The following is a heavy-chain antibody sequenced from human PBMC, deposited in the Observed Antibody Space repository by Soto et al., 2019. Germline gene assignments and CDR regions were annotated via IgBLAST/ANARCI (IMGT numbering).Heavy chain of an antibody. V-gene: IGHV3-30*18. Sequence: QVQLVESGGGVVQPGGSLRLSCAASGFPFSIFGMHWVRQAPGKGLEWVALISSDGGNKYSADSVKGRFAISRDNSKNTLYLHMNSLRAEDTAVYYCAKVRTYSGYGHFDYWGQGSLVTVSS. CDR2: ISSDGGNK. J-gene: IGHJ4*02. CDR3: AKVRTYSGYGHFDY. D-gene: IGHD5-12*01. CDR1: GFPFSIFG.